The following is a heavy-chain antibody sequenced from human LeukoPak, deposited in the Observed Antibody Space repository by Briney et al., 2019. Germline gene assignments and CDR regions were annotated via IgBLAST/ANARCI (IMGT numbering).Heavy chain of an antibody. CDR1: GGSISSYY. CDR2: IYYSGST. J-gene: IGHJ4*02. V-gene: IGHV4-59*01. Sequence: SETLSLTCTVSGGSISSYYWSWIRQPPGKGLKWIGYIYYSGSTNYNPSLKSRVTMSVDTSKNQFSLKLRSVTAADTAVYYCGRGGRGYSYEIDYWGQGTLVTASS. D-gene: IGHD5-18*01. CDR3: GRGGRGYSYEIDY.